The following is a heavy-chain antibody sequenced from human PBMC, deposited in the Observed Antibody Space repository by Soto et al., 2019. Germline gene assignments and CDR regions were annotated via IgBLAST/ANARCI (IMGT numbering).Heavy chain of an antibody. D-gene: IGHD3-10*01. CDR1: GDTFTTYD. V-gene: IGHV1-8*01. Sequence: TSVKVSCKASGDTFTTYDINWVRQATGHGLEWMGWINPNSGNIGYAQRFQGRVTMTRDTAIRTAYMEVSSLRSDDTAVYYCARGRASGSYYLLDYWGQGTLVTVSS. CDR3: ARGRASGSYYLLDY. J-gene: IGHJ4*02. CDR2: INPNSGNI.